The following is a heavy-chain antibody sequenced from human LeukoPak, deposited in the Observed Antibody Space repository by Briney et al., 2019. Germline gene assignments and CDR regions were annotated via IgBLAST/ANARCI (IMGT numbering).Heavy chain of an antibody. CDR2: ISGGGGTT. Sequence: GGSLRLSCVASGFTFSSYAMTWVRQGPGKGLEWVSVISGGGGTTYYADSVKGRFTISRDNSKNTLYLQMNSLRAEDTAVYYCARPYKSGSSPYYFDYWGQGTLVTVSS. D-gene: IGHD1-26*01. V-gene: IGHV3-23*01. J-gene: IGHJ4*02. CDR3: ARPYKSGSSPYYFDY. CDR1: GFTFSSYA.